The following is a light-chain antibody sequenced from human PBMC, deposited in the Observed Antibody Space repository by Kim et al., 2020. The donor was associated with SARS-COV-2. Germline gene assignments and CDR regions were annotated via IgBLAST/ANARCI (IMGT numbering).Light chain of an antibody. Sequence: QTATLTCTGNSNNVGDEGAAWLQQHQDNPPKLLSYRNNNRPSGISERISASRSGNTASLTITGLQPEDESDYYCSAWDISLRAWVFGGGTKLTVL. CDR2: RNN. CDR3: SAWDISLRAWV. CDR1: SNNVGDEG. J-gene: IGLJ3*02. V-gene: IGLV10-54*01.